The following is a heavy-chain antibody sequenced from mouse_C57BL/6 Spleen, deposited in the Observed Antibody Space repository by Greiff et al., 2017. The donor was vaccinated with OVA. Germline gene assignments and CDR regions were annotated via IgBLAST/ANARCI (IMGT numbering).Heavy chain of an antibody. D-gene: IGHD2-1*01. Sequence: EVNLVESGEGLVKPGGSLKLSCAASGFTFSSYAMSWVRQTPEKRLEWVAYISSGGDYIYYADTVKGRFTISRDNARNTLYLQMSSLKSEDTAMYYCTRDYGNYPVAYWGQGTLVTVSA. J-gene: IGHJ3*01. CDR3: TRDYGNYPVAY. V-gene: IGHV5-9-1*02. CDR1: GFTFSSYA. CDR2: ISSGGDYI.